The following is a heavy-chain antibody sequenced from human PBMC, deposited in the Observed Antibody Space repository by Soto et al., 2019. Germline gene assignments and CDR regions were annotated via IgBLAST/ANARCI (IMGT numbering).Heavy chain of an antibody. V-gene: IGHV1-69*01. D-gene: IGHD3-16*01. CDR1: GGNFGNYG. CDR3: ARKIEIHAPCFGA. CDR2: ISSMFHKA. J-gene: IGHJ5*02. Sequence: QLQLVQSGTEVKKPGSSVTVSCKDSGGNFGNYGINWLRQAPGHGLQWMGDISSMFHKANYEQKFQGRVSITADEATNTVYRELSILRFEDTTLYYCARKIEIHAPCFGAWCQGTLVTVSS.